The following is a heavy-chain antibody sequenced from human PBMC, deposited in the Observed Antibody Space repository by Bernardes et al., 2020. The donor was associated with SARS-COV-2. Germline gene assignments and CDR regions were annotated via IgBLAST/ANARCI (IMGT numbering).Heavy chain of an antibody. CDR2: ISGSGGST. CDR3: AKGRKCNSCYTRVGGAFDI. CDR1: GFTFSSYA. Sequence: GGSLRLSCAASGFTFSSYAMSWVRQAPGKRLEWVSAISGSGGSTYYADSVKGRFTISRDNSENTLYLQMNSLRAEDTAVYYCAKGRKCNSCYTRVGGAFDIWGQGTMVTVSS. V-gene: IGHV3-23*01. J-gene: IGHJ3*02. D-gene: IGHD2-2*02.